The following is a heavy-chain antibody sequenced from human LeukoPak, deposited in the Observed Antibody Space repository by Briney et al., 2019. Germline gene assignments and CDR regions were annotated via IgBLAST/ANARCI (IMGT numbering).Heavy chain of an antibody. CDR3: ARLQYCSGTSCYCFDP. CDR2: IFHTGST. D-gene: IGHD2-2*01. CDR1: GGSLSSGLYS. J-gene: IGHJ5*02. Sequence: SETLSLTCVVSGGSLSSGLYSWSWIRQPRGKGWEWIGYIFHTGSTYYNPSLKSRVPISVDTAKNQFALRLSSVTAADTAVYYWARLQYCSGTSCYCFDPWGQGTLVTVSS. V-gene: IGHV4-30-2*01.